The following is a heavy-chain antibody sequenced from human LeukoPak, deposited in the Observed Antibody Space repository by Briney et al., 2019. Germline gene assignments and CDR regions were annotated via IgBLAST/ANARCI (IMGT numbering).Heavy chain of an antibody. CDR1: GYTFTSYG. D-gene: IGHD1-1*01. CDR3: VRVPFLLEPNLDY. CDR2: ISAYNGKT. Sequence: GASVKVSCKASGYTFTSYGISGVRQAPGQGGEGMGWISAYNGKTNYAQKLQGRVTINKERATSTAYMELRSLRSDDTAVYYCVRVPFLLEPNLDYWGQGTLVTVSS. J-gene: IGHJ4*02. V-gene: IGHV1-18*01.